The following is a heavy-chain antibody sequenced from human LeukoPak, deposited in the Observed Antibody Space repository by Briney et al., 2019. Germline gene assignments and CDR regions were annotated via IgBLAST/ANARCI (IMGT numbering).Heavy chain of an antibody. CDR2: INHSGST. CDR1: GGSFSGYY. V-gene: IGHV4-34*01. D-gene: IGHD6-13*01. CDR3: ARVAGAAAGTNYFDY. J-gene: IGHJ4*02. Sequence: PSETLSLTCAVYGGSFSGYYWSWIRQPPGTGLEWIGEINHSGSTNYNPSLKSRVTISVDTSKNQFSLKLSSVTAADTAVYYCARVAGAAAGTNYFDYWGQGTLVTVSS.